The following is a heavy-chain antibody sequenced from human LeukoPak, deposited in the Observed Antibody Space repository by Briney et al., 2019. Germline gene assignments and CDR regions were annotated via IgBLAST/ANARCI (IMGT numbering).Heavy chain of an antibody. CDR1: GYTFTSYY. V-gene: IGHV1-46*01. D-gene: IGHD6-19*01. CDR3: ARDLKRGYSSGRYSWGTGSLNDY. J-gene: IGHJ4*02. CDR2: INPSGGST. Sequence: ASVKVSCKASGYTFTSYYMHWVRQAPGQGLEWMGIINPSGGSTSYAQKFQGRVTMTRDTSTSTVYMELRSLRSDDTAVYYCARDLKRGYSSGRYSWGTGSLNDYWGQGTLVTVSS.